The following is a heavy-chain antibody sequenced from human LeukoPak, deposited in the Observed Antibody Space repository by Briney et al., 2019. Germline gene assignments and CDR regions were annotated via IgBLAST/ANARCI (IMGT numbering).Heavy chain of an antibody. CDR3: ARHMGYGDYVAY. CDR1: GGSISSSSYH. V-gene: IGHV4-39*01. Sequence: SETLSLTCTVSGGSISSSSYHWGWIRQPPGKGLDSIGSIYYSESTYYHPCLNSRVTISVDTSKNQFSLKLSAVTAADTAVYYCARHMGYGDYVAYWGQGTLVTVSS. CDR2: IYYSEST. J-gene: IGHJ4*02. D-gene: IGHD4-17*01.